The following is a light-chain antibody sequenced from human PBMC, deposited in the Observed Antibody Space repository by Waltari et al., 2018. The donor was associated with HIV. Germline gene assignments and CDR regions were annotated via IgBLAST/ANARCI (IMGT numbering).Light chain of an antibody. Sequence: QSVLTQPPSVSGAPGQRVTISCTGSTSNIRGHPVHWFRQLPAAAPTLLIYDDVVRPPGVSDRFSGSKSDTSASLAIAGLQAEDEADYYCQSYDDTVSLEVFGGGTRLTVL. V-gene: IGLV1-40*01. CDR1: TSNIRGHP. J-gene: IGLJ2*01. CDR2: DDV. CDR3: QSYDDTVSLEV.